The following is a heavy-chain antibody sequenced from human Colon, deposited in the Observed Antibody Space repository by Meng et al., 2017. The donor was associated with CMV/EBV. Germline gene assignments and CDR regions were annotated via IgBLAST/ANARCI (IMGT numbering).Heavy chain of an antibody. Sequence: SFSDYYWSWIRQPTGKGLEWIGEINHSGNTNYNPSLKSRITISVDTSKNQFSLRLTSVTAADTAVYYCARVGPYCSGGSCSSTLDFWGQGTLVTVSS. J-gene: IGHJ4*02. CDR1: SFSDYY. D-gene: IGHD2-15*01. CDR2: INHSGNT. CDR3: ARVGPYCSGGSCSSTLDF. V-gene: IGHV4-34*01.